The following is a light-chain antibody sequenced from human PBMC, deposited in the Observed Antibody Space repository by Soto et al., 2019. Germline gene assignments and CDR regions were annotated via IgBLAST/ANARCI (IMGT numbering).Light chain of an antibody. CDR1: QIISSY. Sequence: EVVFTQSPDTLSLPPGERATLSCRASQIISSYLAWYQQKPGQAPRLLIYAASTRATGFPARFSGSGSGTEFPLTISSLQSEDFAVYYCQQYKDWPLTFGGGTKVDIK. CDR2: AAS. V-gene: IGKV3-15*01. CDR3: QQYKDWPLT. J-gene: IGKJ4*01.